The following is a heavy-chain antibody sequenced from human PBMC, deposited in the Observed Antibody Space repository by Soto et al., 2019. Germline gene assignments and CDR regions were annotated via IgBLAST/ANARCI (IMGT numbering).Heavy chain of an antibody. CDR2: IYSSGNT. CDR1: GGSISSYY. V-gene: IGHV4-59*01. Sequence: QVQLQESGPGLVKPSETLSLTCTVTGGSISSYYWSWIRQPQGKGLEWIGYIYSSGNTNYNPPLKSRVTISVDTSKNQFSLKLSSVTAADTAVYYCARDRSFREGVTNYYYRGMDVWGQGTTVTVS. CDR3: ARDRSFREGVTNYYYRGMDV. J-gene: IGHJ6*02. D-gene: IGHD3-16*01.